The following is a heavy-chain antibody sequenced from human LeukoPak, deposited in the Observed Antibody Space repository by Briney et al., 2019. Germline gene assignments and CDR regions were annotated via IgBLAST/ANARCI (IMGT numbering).Heavy chain of an antibody. CDR1: GFTFSSYE. J-gene: IGHJ6*03. D-gene: IGHD4/OR15-4a*01. CDR2: ISSGGSTI. CDR3: ARGSNYYYYYYYMDV. Sequence: GSLRLSCAASGFTFSSYEMNWVRQAPGKGLEWVSYISSGGSTIYYADSVEGRFTISRDNAKDSLYLQMNSLRTEDTAIYYCARGSNYYYYYYYMDVWGKGTTVTVSS. V-gene: IGHV3-48*03.